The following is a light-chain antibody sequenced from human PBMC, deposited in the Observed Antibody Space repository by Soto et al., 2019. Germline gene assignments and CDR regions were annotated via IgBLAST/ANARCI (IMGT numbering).Light chain of an antibody. CDR1: SSYVCFFFY. V-gene: IGLV2-14*01. Sequence: QSVLTQPASVSGSPGQSIAISCTGTSSYVCFFFYVSWYQQQPGKAPKLMIYDVSSWPSGVFDRFSGSKFGNTASLTIFGLQAEDEADYYCSSYTSSSTYVFGTGTKVTVL. CDR3: SSYTSSSTYV. CDR2: DVS. J-gene: IGLJ1*01.